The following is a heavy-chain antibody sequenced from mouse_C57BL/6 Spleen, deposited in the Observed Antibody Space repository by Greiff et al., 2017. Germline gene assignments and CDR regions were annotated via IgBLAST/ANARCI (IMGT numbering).Heavy chain of an antibody. CDR2: INYDGSST. CDR3: ARDRGITTVVLHWYFDV. D-gene: IGHD1-1*01. Sequence: LMESAGGLVQPGSSMKLSCTASGFTFSDYYMAWVRQVPEKGLEWVANINYDGSSTYYLDSLKSRFIISRDNAKNILYLQMSSLKSEDTATYYCARDRGITTVVLHWYFDVWGTGTTVTVSS. V-gene: IGHV5-16*01. CDR1: GFTFSDYY. J-gene: IGHJ1*03.